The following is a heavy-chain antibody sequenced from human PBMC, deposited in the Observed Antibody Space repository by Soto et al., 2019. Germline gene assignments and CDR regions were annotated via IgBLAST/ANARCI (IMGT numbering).Heavy chain of an antibody. D-gene: IGHD2-2*01. Sequence: QVQLVQSGAEVKKPGASVKVSCKASGYTFTSYAMHWVRQAPGQRLEWMGWINAGNGNTKYSQKFQGRVTITRDTSASRAYMELSSLRSEDTAVYYCARVVVPAAIGYAFDIWGQGTMVTVSS. CDR1: GYTFTSYA. CDR3: ARVVVPAAIGYAFDI. V-gene: IGHV1-3*01. J-gene: IGHJ3*02. CDR2: INAGNGNT.